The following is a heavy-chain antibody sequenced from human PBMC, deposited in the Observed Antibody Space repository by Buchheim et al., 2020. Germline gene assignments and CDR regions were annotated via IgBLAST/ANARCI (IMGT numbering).Heavy chain of an antibody. V-gene: IGHV3-74*01. Sequence: EVQLVESGGGLVQPGGSLRLSCAASGFTFSSYWMHWVRQAPGKGLVWVSRINSDGSSTSYAASVKGRFTISRDNAKNTLYLQMNSLRVDDTAVYYCAREGNFEYSSSLLHYYYYYGMDVWGQGTT. CDR2: INSDGSST. J-gene: IGHJ6*02. D-gene: IGHD6-6*01. CDR3: AREGNFEYSSSLLHYYYYYGMDV. CDR1: GFTFSSYW.